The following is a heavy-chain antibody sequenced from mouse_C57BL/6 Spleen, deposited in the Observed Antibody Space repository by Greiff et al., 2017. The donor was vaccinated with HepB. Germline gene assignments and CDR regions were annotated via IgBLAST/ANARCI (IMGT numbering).Heavy chain of an antibody. CDR2: IYPGNSDT. CDR1: GYTFTSYW. J-gene: IGHJ4*01. CDR3: TSFYGSSYDYAMDY. V-gene: IGHV1-5*01. Sequence: VQLKESGTVLARPGASVKMSCKTSGYTFTSYWMHWVKQRPGQGLEWIGAIYPGNSDTSYNQKFQGKAKLTAVTSASTAYMELSSLTNEDSAVYYCTSFYGSSYDYAMDYWGQGTSVTVSS. D-gene: IGHD1-1*01.